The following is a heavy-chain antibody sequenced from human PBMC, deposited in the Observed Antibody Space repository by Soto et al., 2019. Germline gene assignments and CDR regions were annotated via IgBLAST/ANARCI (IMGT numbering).Heavy chain of an antibody. CDR3: ASPLGTAMDRFIFN. J-gene: IGHJ4*02. Sequence: QVQLVESGGGVVQPGRSLRLSCAASGFTFSSYAMHWVRQAPGKGLEWVAVISYDGSNKYYADSVKGRFTISRDNSKNTLYLQMNSLRAEDTAVYYCASPLGTAMDRFIFNWGQGTLVTVSS. CDR1: GFTFSSYA. CDR2: ISYDGSNK. V-gene: IGHV3-30-3*01. D-gene: IGHD5-18*01.